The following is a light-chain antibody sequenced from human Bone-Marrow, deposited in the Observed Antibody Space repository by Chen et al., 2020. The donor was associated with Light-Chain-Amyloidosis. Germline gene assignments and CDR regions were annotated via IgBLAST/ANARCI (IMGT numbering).Light chain of an antibody. Sequence: EIVLPQSPPPLSVSPGERATLSCRASQSVFSSLAWYQQKPGQAPRLLISGASTRATDIPARFSGSGSGTDFTLTISNLQSEDFATYYCHQYDNRYSFGQGTKLEIK. CDR3: HQYDNRYS. V-gene: IGKV3-15*01. CDR1: QSVFSS. J-gene: IGKJ2*03. CDR2: GAS.